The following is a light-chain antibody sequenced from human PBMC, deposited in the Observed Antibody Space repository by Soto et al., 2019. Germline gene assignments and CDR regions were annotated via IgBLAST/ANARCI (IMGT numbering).Light chain of an antibody. J-gene: IGKJ1*01. CDR1: QTISSW. Sequence: DIQMTQSPSTLSGSVGDRVTITCRASQTISSWLAWYQQKPGKAPKLLIYKASTLKSGVPSRFSGSESATEFTLTISSLQPDDFAPYYCQHYDSYSEAFGQGTKVELK. CDR2: KAS. CDR3: QHYDSYSEA. V-gene: IGKV1-5*03.